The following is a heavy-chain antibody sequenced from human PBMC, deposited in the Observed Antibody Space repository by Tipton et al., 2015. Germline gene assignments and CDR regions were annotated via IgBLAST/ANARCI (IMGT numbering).Heavy chain of an antibody. Sequence: TLSLTCTVSGGPINRYYWSWIRQPPGKGLEWIGHISFRGSTQYNPSLKSRVTISADTSKNQFSLKLSAVTAADTAVYYCARGGYSGFEWSNWFDPWGHGTLVTVSS. CDR2: ISFRGST. CDR3: ARGGYSGFEWSNWFDP. V-gene: IGHV4-59*01. J-gene: IGHJ5*02. D-gene: IGHD5-12*01. CDR1: GGPINRYY.